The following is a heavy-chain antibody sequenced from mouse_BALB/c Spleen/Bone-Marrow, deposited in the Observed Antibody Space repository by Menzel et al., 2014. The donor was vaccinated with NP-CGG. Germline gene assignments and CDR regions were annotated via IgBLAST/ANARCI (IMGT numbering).Heavy chain of an antibody. CDR1: GFTFSSYA. D-gene: IGHD1-1*01. CDR3: ARARFYYGKLVDY. Sequence: EVMLVESGGGLVKPGGSLKLSCAASGFTFSSYAMSWVRQTPEKRLEWVASISSGGSTYYPDSVKGRFTISRDNARNILYLQMSSLRSEDTAKYYCARARFYYGKLVDYWGQGTSVTVSS. J-gene: IGHJ4*01. CDR2: ISSGGST. V-gene: IGHV5-6-5*01.